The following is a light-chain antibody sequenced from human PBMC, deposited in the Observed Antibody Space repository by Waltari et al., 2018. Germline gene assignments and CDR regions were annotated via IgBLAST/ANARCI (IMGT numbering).Light chain of an antibody. Sequence: DIKMTQSPSSLSASVGDRVTITCRASKSISNYLNWYQQKPEKAPKLLIYAASSLQSGVPSRFSGSGSGTDFTLTISSLQPEDFATYYCQQSYSTPRLTFGGGTKVEIK. CDR1: KSISNY. CDR2: AAS. V-gene: IGKV1-39*01. CDR3: QQSYSTPRLT. J-gene: IGKJ4*01.